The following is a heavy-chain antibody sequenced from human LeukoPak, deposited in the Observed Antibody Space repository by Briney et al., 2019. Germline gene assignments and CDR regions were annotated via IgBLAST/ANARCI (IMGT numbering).Heavy chain of an antibody. CDR1: GFTFSNYA. D-gene: IGHD5-24*01. CDR3: ARGPTKRYYYSMDV. Sequence: GSLRLSCAASGFTFSNYAMSWIRQPPGKGLEWIGEINHSGSTNYNPSLKSRVTISVDTSKNQFSLKLSSVTAADTAVYYCARGPTKRYYYSMDVWGQGTTVTVSS. V-gene: IGHV4-34*01. CDR2: INHSGST. J-gene: IGHJ6*02.